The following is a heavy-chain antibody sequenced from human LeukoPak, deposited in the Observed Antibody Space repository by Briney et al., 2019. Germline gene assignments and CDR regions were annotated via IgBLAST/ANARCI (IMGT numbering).Heavy chain of an antibody. CDR3: ARAGDRGAVDY. Sequence: GGSLRLSCAASGFTFRSYWMSWVRQVPGKGLEWVANIDEDGSEKYYVDSVRGRFTISRDNVKNSMYLQMNSLTADDTAVYCCARAGDRGAVDYWGQGTLVTVSS. V-gene: IGHV3-7*01. J-gene: IGHJ4*02. CDR1: GFTFRSYW. CDR2: IDEDGSEK. D-gene: IGHD7-27*01.